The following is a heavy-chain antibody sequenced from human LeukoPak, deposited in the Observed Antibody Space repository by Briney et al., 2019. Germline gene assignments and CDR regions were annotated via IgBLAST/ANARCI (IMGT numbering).Heavy chain of an antibody. J-gene: IGHJ2*01. D-gene: IGHD1-26*01. CDR2: FDPEDGET. CDR1: GYTLTELS. CDR3: ARDWGRGELPNWYFDL. Sequence: ASVKVSCKVSGYTLTELSMHWVRQAPGKGLEWMGGFDPEDGETIYAQKFQGRVTMTRDMSTSTVYMELSSLRSEDTAVYYCARDWGRGELPNWYFDLWGRGTLVTVSS. V-gene: IGHV1-24*01.